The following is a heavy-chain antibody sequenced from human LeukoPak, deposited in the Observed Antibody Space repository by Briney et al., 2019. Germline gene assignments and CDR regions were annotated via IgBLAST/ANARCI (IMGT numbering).Heavy chain of an antibody. CDR1: GGSISSYY. CDR2: IYYSGST. D-gene: IGHD6-6*01. V-gene: IGHV4-59*12. J-gene: IGHJ4*02. CDR3: GASNVPYYFDY. Sequence: SETLSLTCTVSGGSISSYYWSWIRQPPGKGLEWIGYIYYSGSTNYNPSLKSRVTISVDTSKNQFSLKLSSVTAADTAVYYCGASNVPYYFDYWGQGTLVTVSS.